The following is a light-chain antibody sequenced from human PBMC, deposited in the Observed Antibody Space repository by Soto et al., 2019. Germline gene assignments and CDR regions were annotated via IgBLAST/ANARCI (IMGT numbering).Light chain of an antibody. CDR3: QQYYSSPRT. Sequence: DIVLTQSPGALSLSPGERATLSCRASQSVSSSFLAWYQQKPGQAPRLLIYGASSRATGIPDRFSGSGSGTDFTLTISRLEPEDFAVYYCQQYYSSPRTFGQGTKVEIK. V-gene: IGKV3-20*01. CDR2: GAS. J-gene: IGKJ1*01. CDR1: QSVSSSF.